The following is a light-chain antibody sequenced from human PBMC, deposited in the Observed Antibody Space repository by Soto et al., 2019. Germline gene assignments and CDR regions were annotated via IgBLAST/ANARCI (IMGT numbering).Light chain of an antibody. J-gene: IGKJ4*01. CDR3: PQYDNYLLT. Sequence: DIQVTLTPATVSAPVRDEVTITCRASQTISRCLAWYQQKPGRAPKLLIYDASTLESGVPSRFSGSGSETEFTLTISNLQPDDFATYYCPQYDNYLLTFGGGTKVDI. CDR1: QTISRC. CDR2: DAS. V-gene: IGKV1-5*01.